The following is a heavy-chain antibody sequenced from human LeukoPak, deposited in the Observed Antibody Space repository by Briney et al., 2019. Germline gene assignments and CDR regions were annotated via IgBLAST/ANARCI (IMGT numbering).Heavy chain of an antibody. D-gene: IGHD6-13*01. Sequence: GSSVKVSCKPSGYSFTGYYMHWVRQAPGPGLDWMGWINPNSGGTNYAQKFQGRVTMTRDTSISTAYMELSRLRSDDTAVYSCARPPRRIAAAGTESRYFVYWGQGTLVTVSS. CDR1: GYSFTGYY. CDR3: ARPPRRIAAAGTESRYFVY. V-gene: IGHV1-2*02. CDR2: INPNSGGT. J-gene: IGHJ4*02.